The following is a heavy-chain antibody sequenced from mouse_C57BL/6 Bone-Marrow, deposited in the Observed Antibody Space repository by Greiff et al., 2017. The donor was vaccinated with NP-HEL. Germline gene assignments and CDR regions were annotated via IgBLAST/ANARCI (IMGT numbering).Heavy chain of an antibody. CDR3: ARSRRWSYWYFDV. J-gene: IGHJ1*03. V-gene: IGHV1-18*01. CDR2: INPNNGGT. Sequence: VQLQQSGPELVKPGASVKIPCKASGYTFTDYNMDWVKQSHGKSLEWIGDINPNNGGTIYNQKFKGKATLTVDKSSSTAYMERRSLTSEDTAVYYCARSRRWSYWYFDVWGTGTTVTVSS. D-gene: IGHD2-3*01. CDR1: GYTFTDYN.